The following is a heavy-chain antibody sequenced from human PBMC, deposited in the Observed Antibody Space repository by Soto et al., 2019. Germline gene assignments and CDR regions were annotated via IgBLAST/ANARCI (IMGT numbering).Heavy chain of an antibody. CDR3: VTVFRSSNFNY. D-gene: IGHD3-10*02. Sequence: QVELVESGGGLVKPGGSLRLSCAASGLSFSDYYMSWIRQAPGKGLEWIAYITSSSSTIYYADSVKGRFTISRNDAKNSLYLQLDSLRAEDTAVYYCVTVFRSSNFNYWGQGTLVTVSS. CDR1: GLSFSDYY. V-gene: IGHV3-11*01. J-gene: IGHJ4*02. CDR2: ITSSSSTI.